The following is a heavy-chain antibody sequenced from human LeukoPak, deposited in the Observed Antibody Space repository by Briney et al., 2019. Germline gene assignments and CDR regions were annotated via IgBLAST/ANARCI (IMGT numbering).Heavy chain of an antibody. V-gene: IGHV3-20*04. CDR1: EFTFDDDG. J-gene: IGHJ6*03. D-gene: IGHD5-24*01. CDR3: ARRGLVTRDGYNYDYYYMDV. Sequence: PGGSLRLCWAASEFTFDDDGMSGVRQAPRKGLEWGSGINWNGGSTGYADSVKGRFTISRDNAKNSLYLQMNSLRAEDTALYYCARRGLVTRDGYNYDYYYMDVWGKGTTVTVSS. CDR2: INWNGGST.